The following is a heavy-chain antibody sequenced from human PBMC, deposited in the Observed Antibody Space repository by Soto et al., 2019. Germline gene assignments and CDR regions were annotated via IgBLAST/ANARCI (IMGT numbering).Heavy chain of an antibody. D-gene: IGHD2-15*01. J-gene: IGHJ2*01. CDR1: GFTFSKYA. CDR2: ISVNGGIT. CDR3: AKDKYTDSVRKVWFFDY. V-gene: IGHV3-23*01. Sequence: EVQLLESGGGLVKPGGSLRLSCAASGFTFSKYAMSWVRLAPGKGLEWVSSISVNGGITDYADSVKGRFTISRDNFQNILSLQMDSLTGDDTALYFCAKDKYTDSVRKVWFFDYWGRGTLVTVSS.